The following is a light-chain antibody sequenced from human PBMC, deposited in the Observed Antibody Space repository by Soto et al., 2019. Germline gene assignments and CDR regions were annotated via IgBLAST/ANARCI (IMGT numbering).Light chain of an antibody. CDR3: QKYTSAPFT. CDR1: QDIANY. V-gene: IGKV1-27*01. CDR2: GAS. Sequence: DIQMTQSPSSLSASVGDRVTITCRASQDIANYLAWYQQKPGKVPKVLIYGASTLQSGVPSRFSGSGYGTDFTLTIHSLQPDDVATYYCQKYTSAPFTFGPGTKVDIK. J-gene: IGKJ3*01.